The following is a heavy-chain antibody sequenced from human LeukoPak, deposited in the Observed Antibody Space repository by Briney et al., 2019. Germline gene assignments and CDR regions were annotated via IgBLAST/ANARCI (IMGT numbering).Heavy chain of an antibody. CDR2: INPSGSST. J-gene: IGHJ4*02. Sequence: ASVKVSCKASGYTFTSYYLHWVRQAPGQGLEWMGLINPSGSSTSNTQKFQGRVTMTRDTSTSTVYMELSSLRSEDTAAYYCARGAYYDSSGWFDYWGQGTLVTVSS. D-gene: IGHD3-22*01. CDR3: ARGAYYDSSGWFDY. V-gene: IGHV1-46*01. CDR1: GYTFTSYY.